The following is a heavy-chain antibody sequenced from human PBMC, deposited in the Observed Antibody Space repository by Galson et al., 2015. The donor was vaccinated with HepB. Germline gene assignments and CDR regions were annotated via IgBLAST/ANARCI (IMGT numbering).Heavy chain of an antibody. CDR3: SRPLSTTSYYCYGVDV. J-gene: IGHJ6*02. V-gene: IGHV3-33*01. D-gene: IGHD1-1*01. Sequence: SLRLSCAASGFTFSSYGMHWVRQAPGKGLEWVAVIWYDGSNKYYADSVKGRFTISRDNSKNTLYLQMNSLKTEDTAVYYCSRPLSTTSYYCYGVDVWGQGTTVTVSS. CDR2: IWYDGSNK. CDR1: GFTFSSYG.